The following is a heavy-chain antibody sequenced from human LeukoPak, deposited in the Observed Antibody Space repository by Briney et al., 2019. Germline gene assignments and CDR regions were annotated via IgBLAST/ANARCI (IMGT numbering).Heavy chain of an antibody. J-gene: IGHJ5*02. CDR2: IYYSGST. D-gene: IGHD3-22*01. Sequence: PSETLSLTWTVAGGSINRYFWSWGRQAPGKGLEWIGDIYYSGSTKYNPSLKSRVTISVDTSKSHLSLKLNSVTAADTAVYYCAGHRYYEPFDHWGQGTLVTVSS. CDR1: GGSINRYF. CDR3: AGHRYYEPFDH. V-gene: IGHV4-59*08.